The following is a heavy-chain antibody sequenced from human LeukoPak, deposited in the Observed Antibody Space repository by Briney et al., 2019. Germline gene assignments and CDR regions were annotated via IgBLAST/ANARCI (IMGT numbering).Heavy chain of an antibody. Sequence: QPGGSLRLSCAASGFTFSTYWMHWVRQAPGKGLVWVSRTNGDGGSRNYADSVKGRFTISRDNAKNTLYLQMSSLRVEDTAVYYCASASSHRTAAGGDYWGQGTLVTVST. D-gene: IGHD6-13*01. J-gene: IGHJ4*02. CDR2: TNGDGGSR. CDR3: ASASSHRTAAGGDY. CDR1: GFTFSTYW. V-gene: IGHV3-74*01.